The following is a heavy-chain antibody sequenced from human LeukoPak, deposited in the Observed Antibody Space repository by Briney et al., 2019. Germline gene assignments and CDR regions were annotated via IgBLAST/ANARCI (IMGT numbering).Heavy chain of an antibody. V-gene: IGHV3-30-3*01. Sequence: GRSLRLSCAASGFTFSSYAMHWVRQAPGKGLEWVAVISYDGSNKYYADSVKGRFTISRDNSKNTLYLQMNSLRAEDTAVYYCATLPVPIAAATTSSVYWGQGTLVTVSS. CDR3: ATLPVPIAAATTSSVY. D-gene: IGHD6-13*01. CDR2: ISYDGSNK. J-gene: IGHJ4*02. CDR1: GFTFSSYA.